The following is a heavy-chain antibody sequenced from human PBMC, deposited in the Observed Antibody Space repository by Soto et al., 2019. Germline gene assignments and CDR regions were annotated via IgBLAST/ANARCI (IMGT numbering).Heavy chain of an antibody. Sequence: QVQLVQSGGEVKKPGASVTVSCKASGYTFINYHITWVRQAPGQGLEWMAWINTYNGMTDYAQRFQGRVTMTRDTSTSTAYMEMRNLVSDDTAVYFGAKSPRGEMATDWGQGTLVTVSS. CDR1: GYTFINYH. V-gene: IGHV1-18*01. CDR2: INTYNGMT. D-gene: IGHD5-12*01. CDR3: AKSPRGEMATD. J-gene: IGHJ4*02.